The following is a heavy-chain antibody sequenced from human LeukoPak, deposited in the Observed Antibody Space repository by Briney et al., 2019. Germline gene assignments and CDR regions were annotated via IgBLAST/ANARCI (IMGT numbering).Heavy chain of an antibody. V-gene: IGHV4-59*01. CDR2: IHYSGST. CDR3: ASPAVVKGWWYFDL. J-gene: IGHJ2*01. CDR1: GGSISSYY. Sequence: SGTLSLTCTVSGGSISSYYWSWIRQPPGKGLEWIGYIHYSGSTNYNPSLKSRVTISVDTSKNQFSLKLSSVTAADTAVYYCASPAVVKGWWYFDLWGRGTLVTVSS. D-gene: IGHD3-22*01.